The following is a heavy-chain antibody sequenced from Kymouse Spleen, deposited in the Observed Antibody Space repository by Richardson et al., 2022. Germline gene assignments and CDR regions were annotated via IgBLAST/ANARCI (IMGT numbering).Heavy chain of an antibody. J-gene: IGHJ4*02. CDR3: TTKILEWLLSFDY. CDR2: ISGSGGST. Sequence: EVQLVESGGGLVQPGGSLRLSCAASGFTFSSYAMSWVRQAPGKGLEWVSAISGSGGSTYYADSVKGRFTISRDNSKNTLYLQMNSLRAEDTAVYYCTTKILEWLLSFDYWGQGTLVTVSS. CDR1: GFTFSSYA. V-gene: IGHV3-23*04. D-gene: IGHD3-3*01.